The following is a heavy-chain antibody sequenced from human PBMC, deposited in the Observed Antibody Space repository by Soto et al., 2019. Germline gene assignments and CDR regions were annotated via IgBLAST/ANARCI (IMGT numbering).Heavy chain of an antibody. V-gene: IGHV3-48*03. Sequence: GGSLRLSCAASGFTFSSYEMNWVRQAPGKGLEWVSYISSSGSTIYYADSVKGRFTISRDNAKNSLYLQMNSLRAEDTAVYYCARDSPNYYDSSGYHDAFDIWGQGTMVTVSS. CDR1: GFTFSSYE. CDR2: ISSSGSTI. D-gene: IGHD3-22*01. J-gene: IGHJ3*02. CDR3: ARDSPNYYDSSGYHDAFDI.